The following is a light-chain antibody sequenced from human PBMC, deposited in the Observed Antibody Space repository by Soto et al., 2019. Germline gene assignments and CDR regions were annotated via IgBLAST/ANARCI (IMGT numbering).Light chain of an antibody. Sequence: EVVKTQDPASLSMTTEQTATLSCRASQSVSSNLAWYQQKPGQAPRLLIYGASTRATGIPARFSGSGSGTEFTLTISSLQSEDFAVYYCQQYNNLPRTFGQGTNVDI. V-gene: IGKV3-15*01. J-gene: IGKJ1*01. CDR1: QSVSSN. CDR3: QQYNNLPRT. CDR2: GAS.